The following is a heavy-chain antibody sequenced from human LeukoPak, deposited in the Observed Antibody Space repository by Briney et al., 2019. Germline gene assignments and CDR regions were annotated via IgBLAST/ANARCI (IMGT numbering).Heavy chain of an antibody. V-gene: IGHV4-39*01. CDR3: ARHPRRVDFDY. J-gene: IGHJ4*02. Sequence: PSETLSLTCTVSGGSISSSSYYWGWIRQPPGKGLEWIGSIYYSGSTYYNPSLKSRVTISVDTSKNQFPLKLSSVTAADTAVYYCARHPRRVDFDYRGQGTLVTVSS. D-gene: IGHD3-3*01. CDR1: GGSISSSSYY. CDR2: IYYSGST.